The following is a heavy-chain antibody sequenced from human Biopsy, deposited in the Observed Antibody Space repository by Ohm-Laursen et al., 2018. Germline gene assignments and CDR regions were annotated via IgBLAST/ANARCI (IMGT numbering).Heavy chain of an antibody. CDR1: SGSISSYY. Sequence: SDTLSLTCTVSSGSISSYYWSWIRQPPGKGLEWIGYISYSGNTNYNPSLKSRVTMSVDTSKNQFSLKVYSVTAADTAIYYCATTTMDTSGWYGNYFDSWGQGALVTVSS. J-gene: IGHJ4*02. V-gene: IGHV4-59*08. D-gene: IGHD6-19*01. CDR2: ISYSGNT. CDR3: ATTTMDTSGWYGNYFDS.